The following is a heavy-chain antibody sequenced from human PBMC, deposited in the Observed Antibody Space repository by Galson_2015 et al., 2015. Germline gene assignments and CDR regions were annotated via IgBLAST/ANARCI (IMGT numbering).Heavy chain of an antibody. D-gene: IGHD3-3*01. CDR3: TRPVWDFWSGYYTTCYFDY. J-gene: IGHJ4*02. CDR2: IYWDDEK. Sequence: PALVNPTQTLTLTCTFSGFSLRTSGAGVGWIRQPPGKALEWLALIYWDDEKRYSPSLKSRLTITKDTSKYQVVLTMTNMDPVYPAVYYCTRPVWDFWSGYYTTCYFDYWDQGAQVTVSS. V-gene: IGHV2-5*02. CDR1: GFSLRTSGAG.